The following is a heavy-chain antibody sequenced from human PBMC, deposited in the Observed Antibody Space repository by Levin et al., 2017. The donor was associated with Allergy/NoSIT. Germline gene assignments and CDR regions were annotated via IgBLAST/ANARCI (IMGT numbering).Heavy chain of an antibody. CDR3: ARTLSSSWYWYFDL. J-gene: IGHJ2*01. CDR1: GGSISSYY. D-gene: IGHD6-13*01. V-gene: IGHV4-4*07. CDR2: IYTSGST. Sequence: PSETLSLTCTVSGGSISSYYWSWIRQPAGKGLEWIGRIYTSGSTNYNPSLKSRVTMSVDTSKNQFSLKLSSVTAADTAVYYCARTLSSSWYWYFDLWGRGTLVTVSS.